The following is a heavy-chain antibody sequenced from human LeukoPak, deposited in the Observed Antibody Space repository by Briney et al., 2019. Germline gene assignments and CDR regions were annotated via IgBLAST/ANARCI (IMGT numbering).Heavy chain of an antibody. J-gene: IGHJ5*02. Sequence: PSETLSLTCTVSGGSISSYYWSWIRQPPGKGLEWIGYIYYSGSTNYNPSLKSRVTISVDTSKNQFSLKLSSVTAADTAVYYRARDRYYYDSSGWNWFDPWGQGTLVTVSS. CDR2: IYYSGST. CDR1: GGSISSYY. CDR3: ARDRYYYDSSGWNWFDP. D-gene: IGHD3-22*01. V-gene: IGHV4-59*01.